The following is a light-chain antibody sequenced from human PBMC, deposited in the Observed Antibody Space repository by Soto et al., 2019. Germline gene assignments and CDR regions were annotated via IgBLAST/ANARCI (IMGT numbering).Light chain of an antibody. Sequence: SVLTQPASVSGSPGQSITISCAGTSADVGSYDLVSWYQHHPGKAPKFIIYEVDKRPSGLSDRFSGSKSGNTASLTISGLQAEDEADYYCCSYAGSNTLGVFGGGTKSPS. CDR3: CSYAGSNTLGV. J-gene: IGLJ2*01. CDR1: SADVGSYDL. V-gene: IGLV2-23*02. CDR2: EVD.